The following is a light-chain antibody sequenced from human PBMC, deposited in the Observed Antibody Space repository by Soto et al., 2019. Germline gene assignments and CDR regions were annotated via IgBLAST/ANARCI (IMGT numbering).Light chain of an antibody. J-gene: IGLJ1*01. CDR1: SSDVGRFNY. V-gene: IGLV2-14*01. CDR3: SSYTSSGTYV. Sequence: QSALTQPASVSGSPGQSITISCTGTSSDVGRFNYVSWYQQHPGKAPKLMIFEVSNRPSGVSNRFSGSKSANTASLTISGLQAEDEADHYCSSYTSSGTYVFGTGTKLTVL. CDR2: EVS.